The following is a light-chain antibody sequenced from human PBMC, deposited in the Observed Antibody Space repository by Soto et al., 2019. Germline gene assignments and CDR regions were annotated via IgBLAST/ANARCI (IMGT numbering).Light chain of an antibody. Sequence: QSVLTQPASVSGSPGQSITISCTGTSSDVGCYNYVSWYQQHPGKAPKLMIYDVSNGPSGVSNRFSGSKSGNTASLTISGLQAEDEADYYCSSYTSSSTLEVFGGGTKLTVL. J-gene: IGLJ2*01. CDR2: DVS. V-gene: IGLV2-14*01. CDR1: SSDVGCYNY. CDR3: SSYTSSSTLEV.